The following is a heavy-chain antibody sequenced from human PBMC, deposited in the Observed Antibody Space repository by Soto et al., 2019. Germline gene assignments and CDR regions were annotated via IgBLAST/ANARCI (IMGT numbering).Heavy chain of an antibody. CDR3: ATTVVRGVIIDYYYGMDV. V-gene: IGHV1-24*01. Sequence: VASVKVSCKVSGYTLTELSMHWVRQAPGKGLEWMGGFDPEDGETIYAQKFQGRVTMTEDTSTDTAYMELSSLRSEDTAVYYCATTVVRGVIIDYYYGMDVWGQGTTLTVPS. D-gene: IGHD3-10*01. J-gene: IGHJ6*02. CDR2: FDPEDGET. CDR1: GYTLTELS.